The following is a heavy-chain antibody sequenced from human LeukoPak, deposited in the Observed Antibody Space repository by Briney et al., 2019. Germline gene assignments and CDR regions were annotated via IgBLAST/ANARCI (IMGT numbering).Heavy chain of an antibody. J-gene: IGHJ4*01. CDR2: IRGSIDYI. Sequence: GGYPGLYCAASGFTFKTYSMHWDPQAPGKGLELDSFIRGSIDYIYYADSVRGRFTISRDNAKSSLYLQRNSLRAEDTAVYYCARDRIAARLFDYWGQGTLVTVSS. CDR3: ARDRIAARLFDY. CDR1: GFTFKTYS. V-gene: IGHV3-21*05. D-gene: IGHD6-6*01.